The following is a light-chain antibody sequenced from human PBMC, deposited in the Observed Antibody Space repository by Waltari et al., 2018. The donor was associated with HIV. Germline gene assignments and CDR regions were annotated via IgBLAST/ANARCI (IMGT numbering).Light chain of an antibody. CDR3: QQYGSSPYT. Sequence: IVLTQSPCTLSLSPGERATLSCRASQSVTSGYLAWYQQKPGQAPRLLIYSTSKRATGIPDRFSGSGSGTDFSLTIDKLEPEDFGVYWCQQYGSSPYTFGRGTILEL. CDR2: STS. J-gene: IGKJ2*01. CDR1: QSVTSGY. V-gene: IGKV3-20*01.